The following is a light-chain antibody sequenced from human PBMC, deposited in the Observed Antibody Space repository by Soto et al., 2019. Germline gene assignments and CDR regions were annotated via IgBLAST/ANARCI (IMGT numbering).Light chain of an antibody. CDR1: QSVSSSY. CDR3: QQYGSSPYT. CDR2: GAS. V-gene: IGKV3-20*01. Sequence: EIVLTQSPGTLSLSPGERANLSCRASQSVSSSYLAWYKQKPGQAPRLLIYGASSRATAIPDRFSGSGSGTEFTLTISRLEPEDFAVYYCQQYGSSPYTFGQGTKLEIK. J-gene: IGKJ2*01.